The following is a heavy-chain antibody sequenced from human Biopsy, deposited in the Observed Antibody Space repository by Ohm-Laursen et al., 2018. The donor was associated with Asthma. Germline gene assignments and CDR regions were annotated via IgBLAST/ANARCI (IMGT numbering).Heavy chain of an antibody. CDR2: ISLSSNTI. D-gene: IGHD2-21*01. Sequence: SLRLSCTASGFTLGSYSMNWLRQAPGRGLEWVSYISLSSNTIYYADSVKGRFTISRDNSKNTLDLQMNSLRGDDTAVYYCVRWRSGYPDHYSDFWGLGTLVTVSS. CDR1: GFTLGSYS. V-gene: IGHV3-48*01. CDR3: VRWRSGYPDHYSDF. J-gene: IGHJ4*02.